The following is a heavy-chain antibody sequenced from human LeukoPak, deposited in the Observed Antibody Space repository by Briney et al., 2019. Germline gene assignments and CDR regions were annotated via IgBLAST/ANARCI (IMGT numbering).Heavy chain of an antibody. CDR2: ISYDGSNK. CDR3: ARDAFGNSFDYWYFDL. J-gene: IGHJ2*01. V-gene: IGHV3-30*03. CDR1: GFTFSSYG. Sequence: GRSLRLSCAASGFTFSSYGMHWVRQAPGKGLEWVAVISYDGSNKYYADSVKGRFTISRDNSKNTLYLQMNSLRAEDTAVYYCARDAFGNSFDYWYFDLWGRGTLVTVSS. D-gene: IGHD3-9*01.